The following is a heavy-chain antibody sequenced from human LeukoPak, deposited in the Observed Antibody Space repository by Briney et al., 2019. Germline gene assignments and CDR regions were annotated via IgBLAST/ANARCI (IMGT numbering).Heavy chain of an antibody. V-gene: IGHV3-15*01. CDR2: IKSETDGGTT. D-gene: IGHD6-13*01. CDR1: GLTLSNAW. J-gene: IGHJ4*02. Sequence: GGPLTLPCAASGLTLSNAWMSWVRQAPGRGLEWVGRIKSETDGGTTDSAAPVKGRFTISRDDSKNTLYLQMNSLTNEDTAVYYFTMEYISTSVYYWVQGTLVTVSS. CDR3: TMEYISTSVYY.